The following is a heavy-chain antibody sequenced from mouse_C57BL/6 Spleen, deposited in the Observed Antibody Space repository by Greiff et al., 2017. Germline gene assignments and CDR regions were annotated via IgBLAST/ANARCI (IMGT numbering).Heavy chain of an antibody. CDR1: GYTFTSYW. D-gene: IGHD2-14*01. V-gene: IGHV1-50*01. CDR2: IDPSDSYT. CDR3: ARIGETPAWFAY. Sequence: QVHVKQPGAELVKPGASVKLSCKASGYTFTSYWMQWVKQRPGQGLEWIGEIDPSDSYTNYNQKFKGKATLTVDTSSSTAYMQLSSLTSEDSAVYYCARIGETPAWFAYWGQGTLVTVSA. J-gene: IGHJ3*01.